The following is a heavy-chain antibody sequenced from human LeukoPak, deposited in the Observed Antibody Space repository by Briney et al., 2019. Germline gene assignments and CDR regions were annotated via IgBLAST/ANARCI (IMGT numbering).Heavy chain of an antibody. V-gene: IGHV3-66*02. Sequence: GGSLRHSCAASGFTVSSNYMSWVRQAPGKGLEWVSVIYSGGSTYYADSVKGRFTISRDNSKNTLYLQMNSLRAEDTAVYYCARGLDSSGWYYFDYWGQGTLVTVSS. CDR3: ARGLDSSGWYYFDY. D-gene: IGHD6-19*01. J-gene: IGHJ4*02. CDR2: IYSGGST. CDR1: GFTVSSNY.